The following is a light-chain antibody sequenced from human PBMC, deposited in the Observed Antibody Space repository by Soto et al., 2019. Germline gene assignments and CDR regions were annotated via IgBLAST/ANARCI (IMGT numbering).Light chain of an antibody. CDR1: SGDIGTYNL. Sequence: QSALTQPASVYGSPGRSIAISCTGTSGDIGTYNLVSWYQQHPGKAPKLMISEVNKRPSGVSDRFSGSKSGDTASLTISGLRTEDEADYYCCSFAGSGTGVFGTGTKVTVL. CDR3: CSFAGSGTGV. CDR2: EVN. J-gene: IGLJ1*01. V-gene: IGLV2-23*02.